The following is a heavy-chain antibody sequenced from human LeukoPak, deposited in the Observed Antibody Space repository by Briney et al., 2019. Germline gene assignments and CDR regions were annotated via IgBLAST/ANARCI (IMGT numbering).Heavy chain of an antibody. V-gene: IGHV1-2*02. Sequence: ASVKVSCKSSGYTFTGYFIHWVRQAPGQGLEWMGWINPNSGGTNYAQKFQGRVTMTRDTSISTAYMELSSLRSDDTAVYYCARERTPGSGYGVDYWGQGTVVTVSS. CDR2: INPNSGGT. J-gene: IGHJ4*02. CDR3: ARERTPGSGYGVDY. CDR1: GYTFTGYF. D-gene: IGHD6-25*01.